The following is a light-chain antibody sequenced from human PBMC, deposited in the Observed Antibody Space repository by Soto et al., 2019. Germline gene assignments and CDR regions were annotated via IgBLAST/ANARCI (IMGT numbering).Light chain of an antibody. J-gene: IGKJ1*01. CDR1: QSVSNSY. V-gene: IGKV3-20*01. CDR2: GAS. Sequence: EIVLTQSPGTLSLSPGERATLSCRASQSVSNSYLAWYQQKPGRAPRLLIYGASSRATDIPDRFSGSGSGTNFTLTISRLEPVDSAVYYCQQYGSSPTTVGQGTKVDI. CDR3: QQYGSSPTT.